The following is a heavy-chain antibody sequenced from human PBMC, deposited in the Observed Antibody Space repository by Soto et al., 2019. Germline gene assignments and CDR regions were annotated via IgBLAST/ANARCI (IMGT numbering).Heavy chain of an antibody. D-gene: IGHD1-1*01. J-gene: IGHJ4*02. CDR2: IIPILGTA. CDR3: ARDPGTMGN. CDR1: GGTFSSYA. V-gene: IGHV1-69*11. Sequence: QVQLVQSGAEVKKPGSSVKVSCKASGGTFSSYAISWVRQAPGQGLEWMGGIIPILGTANDAQKCQGRVTMTADESTSTAYMELSSLRSEDTAVYYCARDPGTMGNWGQGTLVTVSS.